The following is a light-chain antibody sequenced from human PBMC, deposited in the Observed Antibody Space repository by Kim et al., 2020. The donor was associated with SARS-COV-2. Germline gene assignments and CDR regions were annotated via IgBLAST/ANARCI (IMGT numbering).Light chain of an antibody. J-gene: IGKJ2*01. Sequence: LSAGERATLSCRASQSVSSSYLAWYQQKPGQAPRLLIYGASSRATGIPDRFSGSGSGTDFTLTISRLEPEDFAVYYCQQYGSSPYNFGQGTKLEI. V-gene: IGKV3-20*01. CDR1: QSVSSSY. CDR3: QQYGSSPYN. CDR2: GAS.